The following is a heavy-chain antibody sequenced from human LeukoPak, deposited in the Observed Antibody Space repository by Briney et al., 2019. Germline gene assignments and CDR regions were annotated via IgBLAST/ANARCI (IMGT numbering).Heavy chain of an antibody. Sequence: ETLSLTCTVPGGSISSYYWSWSRQPPGKGLEWVSSISSSSTYKYYAGSVKGRFTISRDNAKNSLYLQMNSLRAEDTALYYCARGRYSGSYLLDYWGQGTLVTVSS. CDR2: ISSSSTYK. V-gene: IGHV3-21*01. D-gene: IGHD1-26*01. CDR1: GGSISSYY. J-gene: IGHJ4*02. CDR3: ARGRYSGSYLLDY.